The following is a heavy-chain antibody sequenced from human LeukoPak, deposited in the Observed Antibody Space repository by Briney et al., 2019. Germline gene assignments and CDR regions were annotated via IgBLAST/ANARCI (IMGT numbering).Heavy chain of an antibody. V-gene: IGHV3-30*02. CDR1: GFTFSSYG. CDR3: AKDRSSARALVGAYYFDY. CDR2: IRYDGSNK. J-gene: IGHJ4*02. D-gene: IGHD1-26*01. Sequence: GGSLRLSCAASGFTFSSYGMHWVRQAPGKGLEWVTFIRYDGSNKYYADSVKGRFTISRDNSKNTLYLQMNSLRAEDTAVYYCAKDRSSARALVGAYYFDYWGQGTLVTVSS.